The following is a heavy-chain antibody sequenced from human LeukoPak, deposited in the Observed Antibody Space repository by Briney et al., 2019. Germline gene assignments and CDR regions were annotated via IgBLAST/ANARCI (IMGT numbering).Heavy chain of an antibody. V-gene: IGHV4-59*01. CDR1: GGSISSYY. D-gene: IGHD6-13*01. CDR2: IYYSGST. CDR3: ARGYTSSWYHYMDV. J-gene: IGHJ6*03. Sequence: SETLSLTRTVSGGSISSYYWSWIRQPPGKGLEWIGYIYYSGSTNYNPSLKSRVNISVDTSKNQFSLKVRSVTAADTAVYYCARGYTSSWYHYMDVWGKGTTVTVSS.